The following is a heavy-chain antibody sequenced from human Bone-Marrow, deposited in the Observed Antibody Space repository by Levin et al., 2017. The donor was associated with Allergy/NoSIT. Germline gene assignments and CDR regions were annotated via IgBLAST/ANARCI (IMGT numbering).Heavy chain of an antibody. J-gene: IGHJ6*02. V-gene: IGHV4-30-4*01. D-gene: IGHD3-10*01. CDR3: ARVPTPPGVGYYYYGMDV. CDR1: GGSISSGDYY. Sequence: SETLSLTCTVSGGSISSGDYYWSWIRQPPGKGLEWIGYIYYSGSTYYNPSLKSRVTISVDTSKNQFSLKLSSVTAADTAVYYCARVPTPPGVGYYYYGMDVWGQGTTVTVSS. CDR2: IYYSGST.